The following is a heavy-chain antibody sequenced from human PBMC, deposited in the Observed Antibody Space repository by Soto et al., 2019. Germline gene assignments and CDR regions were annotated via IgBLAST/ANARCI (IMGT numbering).Heavy chain of an antibody. Sequence: EVQLVPSGAEVKKPGESLRMSCEASGYTFTNNYISWVRQMPGKGLEWMGRINPSDSDTNYSPSFQGHVTISADKSIGTVYLQWSSLKASDTAMYYCARGHGWVDYWGQGTLVTVSS. J-gene: IGHJ4*02. V-gene: IGHV5-10-1*01. CDR1: GYTFTNNY. CDR3: ARGHGWVDY. D-gene: IGHD6-19*01. CDR2: INPSDSDT.